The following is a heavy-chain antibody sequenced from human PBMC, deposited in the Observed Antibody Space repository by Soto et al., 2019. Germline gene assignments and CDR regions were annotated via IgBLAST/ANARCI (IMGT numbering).Heavy chain of an antibody. V-gene: IGHV4-31*03. D-gene: IGHD3-3*01. J-gene: IGHJ5*02. CDR3: ARVRAGFFWSGRRDNWFDP. CDR1: GGSISSGGYY. Sequence: SETLSLTCTVSGGSISSGGYYWSWIRQHPGKCLEWIAYIYYSGSTYYNPSLKSRVSISLDTSKTQFSLKLSSVTAADTAVYYFARVRAGFFWSGRRDNWFDPWGQGTLVTVSS. CDR2: IYYSGST.